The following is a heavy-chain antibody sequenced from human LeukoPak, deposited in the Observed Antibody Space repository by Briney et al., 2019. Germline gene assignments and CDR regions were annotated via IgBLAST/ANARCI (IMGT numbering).Heavy chain of an antibody. CDR3: ARDGSSRYFDY. Sequence: GGSLRLSCAASGFTFSSYAMSWVRQAPGKGLEWVSAISGSGGSTYYADSVKGRFTISRGNSKNTLYLQMNSLRAEDTAVYYCARDGSSRYFDYWGQGTLVTVSS. CDR2: ISGSGGST. D-gene: IGHD2-2*03. J-gene: IGHJ4*02. V-gene: IGHV3-23*01. CDR1: GFTFSSYA.